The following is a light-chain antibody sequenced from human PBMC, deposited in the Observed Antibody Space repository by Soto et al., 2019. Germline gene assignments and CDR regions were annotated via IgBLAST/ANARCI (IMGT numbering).Light chain of an antibody. J-gene: IGKJ1*01. CDR1: QSISSY. Sequence: DIQMTESPSSLSASAGDRVTITCRASQSISSYLNWYQQKPGKAPKLLIYAASSLQSGVPSRFSGSGSGTDGTITISSLKTEDGATYYCQQSYSTTRTFGQGTKVDIK. CDR3: QQSYSTTRT. V-gene: IGKV1-39*01. CDR2: AAS.